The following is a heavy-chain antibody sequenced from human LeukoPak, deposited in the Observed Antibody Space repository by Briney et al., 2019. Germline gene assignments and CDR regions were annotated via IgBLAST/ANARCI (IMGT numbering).Heavy chain of an antibody. Sequence: ASVKVSCKASGYTFTSYGISWVRQAPGQGLERMGWINTNTGNPTYAQGFTGRFVFSLDTSVSTAYLQISSLKAEDTAVYYCARETLDIVVVVAATRLPPWFDPWGQGTLVTVSS. D-gene: IGHD2-15*01. CDR2: INTNTGNP. J-gene: IGHJ5*02. CDR1: GYTFTSYG. V-gene: IGHV7-4-1*02. CDR3: ARETLDIVVVVAATRLPPWFDP.